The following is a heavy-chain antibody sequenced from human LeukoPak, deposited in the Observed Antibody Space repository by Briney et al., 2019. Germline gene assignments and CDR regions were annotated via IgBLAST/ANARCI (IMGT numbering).Heavy chain of an antibody. CDR2: ISYDGNNK. D-gene: IGHD3-10*01. CDR3: ARAAMVRGVDYFDS. Sequence: GGSLRLSCAAPVFAFRSYAIDWGRQAPDKGLEWLAAISYDGNNKYYADSVKGRFTISRDNSKNTLYLQMDSLRAEDTAVYYCARAAMVRGVDYFDSWGQGTLVTVSS. J-gene: IGHJ4*02. CDR1: VFAFRSYA. V-gene: IGHV3-30*04.